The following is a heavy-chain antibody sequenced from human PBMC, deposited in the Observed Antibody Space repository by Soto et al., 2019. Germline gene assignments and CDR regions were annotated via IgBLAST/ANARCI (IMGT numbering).Heavy chain of an antibody. D-gene: IGHD6-25*01. J-gene: IGHJ3*02. CDR3: ARDLAAANTRVAFNI. Sequence: SETLSLTCTVSGGSISRYYWSWLRQPPGKELEWIGFVYYSGGTNYNPSLESRLTMSVDTSKNQFSLKLGSVTAADTAVYYCARDLAAANTRVAFNIWGHGTLVTVSS. CDR2: VYYSGGT. CDR1: GGSISRYY. V-gene: IGHV4-59*12.